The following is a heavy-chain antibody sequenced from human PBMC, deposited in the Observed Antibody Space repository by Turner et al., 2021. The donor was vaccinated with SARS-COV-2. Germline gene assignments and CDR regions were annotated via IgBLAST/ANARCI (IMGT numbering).Heavy chain of an antibody. CDR2: INPILAIA. D-gene: IGHD6-13*01. CDR1: GDTFSSYA. Sequence: VQLVQSGAEVPKPRSSVEISCKAYGDTFSSYASSGVRQAPGQGLEWMGRINPILAIANYAQKFQGRVTITADKSTSTAYMELSSLRSEDTAVYYCASLYQGIAAAAISWFDPWGQGTLVTVSS. V-gene: IGHV1-69*04. J-gene: IGHJ5*02. CDR3: ASLYQGIAAAAISWFDP.